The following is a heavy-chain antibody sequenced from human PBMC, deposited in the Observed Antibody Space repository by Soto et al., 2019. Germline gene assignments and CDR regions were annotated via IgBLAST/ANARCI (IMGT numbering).Heavy chain of an antibody. Sequence: GESLKISCAASGFTFSSYSMNWVRQAPGKGLEWVSSISSSSSYIYYADSVKGRFTISRDNAKNSLYLQMNSLRAEDTAVYYCARDLSILEWLLSGFDYWGQGTLVTVSS. D-gene: IGHD3-3*01. CDR2: ISSSSSYI. J-gene: IGHJ4*02. V-gene: IGHV3-21*01. CDR1: GFTFSSYS. CDR3: ARDLSILEWLLSGFDY.